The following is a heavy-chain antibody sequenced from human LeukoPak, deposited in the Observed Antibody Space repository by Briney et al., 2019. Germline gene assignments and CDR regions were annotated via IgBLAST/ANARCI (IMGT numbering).Heavy chain of an antibody. D-gene: IGHD2-2*01. V-gene: IGHV3-21*01. Sequence: GGSLRLSCAASGFTFSSYSMNWVRQAPGKGLEWVSSISSSSSYIYYADSVKGRFTISRDNAKNSLYLQMNSLRAEDTAVYYCARDPIVFLPAAPQENWFDPWGQGTLVTVSS. CDR1: GFTFSSYS. J-gene: IGHJ5*02. CDR3: ARDPIVFLPAAPQENWFDP. CDR2: ISSSSSYI.